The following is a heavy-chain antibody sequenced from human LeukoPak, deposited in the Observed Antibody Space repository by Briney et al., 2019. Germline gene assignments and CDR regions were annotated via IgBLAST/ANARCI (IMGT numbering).Heavy chain of an antibody. CDR2: IIPIFGTA. V-gene: IGHV1-69*05. J-gene: IGHJ5*02. CDR3: AACSGGSCYEFDP. CDR1: GGTFSSYA. D-gene: IGHD2-15*01. Sequence: SVKVSCKASGGTFSSYAISWVRQAPGQGLEWMGRIIPIFGTANYAQKFQGRVTITTDESTSTAYMALSSLRSEDTAVYYCAACSGGSCYEFDPWGQGTLVTVSS.